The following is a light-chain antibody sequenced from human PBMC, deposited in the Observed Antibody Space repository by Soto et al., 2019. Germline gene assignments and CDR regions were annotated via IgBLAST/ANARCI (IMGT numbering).Light chain of an antibody. CDR2: DAS. V-gene: IGKV3-11*01. J-gene: IGKJ5*01. Sequence: EIVLTQSPATLSLSPGERATLSCRASQSVSSYLAWYQQKPGQAPRLLIYDASNRATGSPARFSGSGSGTDFTLTISSLEPEDFAVYYCQQRSNWPLITLGQGTRLEIK. CDR1: QSVSSY. CDR3: QQRSNWPLIT.